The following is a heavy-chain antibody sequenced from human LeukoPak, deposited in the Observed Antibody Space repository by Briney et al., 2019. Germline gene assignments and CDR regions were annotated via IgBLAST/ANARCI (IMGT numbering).Heavy chain of an antibody. CDR1: GFTSSSFT. V-gene: IGHV3-23*01. J-gene: IGHJ6*03. Sequence: GGSLRLSCAASGFTSSSFTMSWVRQAPGKGLEWVSTISGSGGNTYFADSVKGRFTISRDNSKNTLYLQMNSLRAEDTAVYYCAKGSRYYYYMDVWGKGTTVTVSS. CDR2: ISGSGGNT. CDR3: AKGSRYYYYMDV.